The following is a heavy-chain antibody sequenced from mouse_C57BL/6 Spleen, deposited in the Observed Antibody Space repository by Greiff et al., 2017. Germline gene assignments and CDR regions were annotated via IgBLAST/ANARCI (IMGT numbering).Heavy chain of an antibody. D-gene: IGHD2-5*01. CDR3: AKDSNYVGYYYDY. V-gene: IGHV1-26*01. CDR1: GYTFTDYY. J-gene: IGHJ2*01. CDR2: INPNNGGT. Sequence: EVQLQQSGPELVKPGASVKISCKASGYTFTDYYMNWVKQSHGKSLEWIGDINPNNGGTSYNQKFKGKATLTVDKSSSTAYMELRSLTSEDSAVYYGAKDSNYVGYYYDYWGQGTTLTVSS.